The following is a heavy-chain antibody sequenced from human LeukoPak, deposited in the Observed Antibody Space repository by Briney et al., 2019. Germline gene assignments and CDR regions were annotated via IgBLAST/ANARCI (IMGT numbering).Heavy chain of an antibody. CDR1: GGSFSGYY. D-gene: IGHD3-10*01. V-gene: IGHV4-34*01. Sequence: SETLSLTCAVYGGSFSGYYWSWIRQPPGKGLEWIGEINQSGSTNYNPSLKSRVTISVDTSKNQFSLKLNSMTAADTAVYYCARVYGSGSYYNGYYYYYMDVWGKGTTVTISS. J-gene: IGHJ6*03. CDR3: ARVYGSGSYYNGYYYYYMDV. CDR2: INQSGST.